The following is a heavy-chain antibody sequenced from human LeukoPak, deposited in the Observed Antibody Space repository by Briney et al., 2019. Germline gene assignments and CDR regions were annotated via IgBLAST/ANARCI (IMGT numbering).Heavy chain of an antibody. CDR3: TRGYCGGSDPYTDY. V-gene: IGHV3-49*04. CDR1: GFTFGGYA. CDR2: IRSKAYGGTT. D-gene: IGHD1-26*01. Sequence: PGGSLRLSCTASGFTFGGYAMSWVRQAPGKGLEWVGFIRSKAYGGTTEYAASVKGRFTISRDDSKSIAYLQMNSLKTEDTAVYYCTRGYCGGSDPYTDYWGQGTLVTVSS. J-gene: IGHJ4*02.